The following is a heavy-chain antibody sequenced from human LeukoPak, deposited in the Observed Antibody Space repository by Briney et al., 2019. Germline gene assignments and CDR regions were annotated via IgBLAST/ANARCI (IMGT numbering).Heavy chain of an antibody. Sequence: PSETLSLTCAVCGYSISSGYYWGWIRQPPGKGLEWIGGIYHSGSTYYNPSLKSRVTISVDTSKNLFSLKLSSVTVADRAVYYCARAGVAVAGTPSGYWGQGTTVTVSS. CDR3: ARAGVAVAGTPSGY. D-gene: IGHD6-19*01. CDR1: GYSISSGYY. V-gene: IGHV4-38-2*01. J-gene: IGHJ4*02. CDR2: IYHSGST.